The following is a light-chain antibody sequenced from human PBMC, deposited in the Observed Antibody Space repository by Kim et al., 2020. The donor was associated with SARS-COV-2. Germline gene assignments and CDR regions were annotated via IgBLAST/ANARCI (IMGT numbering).Light chain of an antibody. Sequence: QSVLTQPPSVSGTPGQRVTISCSGSSSNIGTNYVYWYQQLPGTAPKLLINRNNQRPSGVPDRFSGSKSGTSASLAISGLRSEDEADYYCATWDDSLSGFYVFGTGTKVTVL. CDR1: SSNIGTNY. V-gene: IGLV1-47*01. CDR2: RNN. J-gene: IGLJ1*01. CDR3: ATWDDSLSGFYV.